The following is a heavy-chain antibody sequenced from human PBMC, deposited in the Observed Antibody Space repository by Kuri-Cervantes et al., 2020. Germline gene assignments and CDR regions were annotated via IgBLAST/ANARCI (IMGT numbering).Heavy chain of an antibody. CDR1: DFTFSNFW. J-gene: IGHJ4*02. V-gene: IGHV3-21*06. D-gene: IGHD3-3*01. CDR2: ISSSSSYI. Sequence: LSLTCAVSDFTFSNFWMNWLRQAPGKGPEWVSSISSSSSYIYYADSVKGRFTISRDNAKNLLYLQMNSLRPEDTAVYYCARVKVDFWSGYYSDYWGQGTPVTVSS. CDR3: ARVKVDFWSGYYSDY.